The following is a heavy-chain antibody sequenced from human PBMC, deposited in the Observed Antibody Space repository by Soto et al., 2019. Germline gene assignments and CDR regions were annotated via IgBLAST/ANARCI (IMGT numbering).Heavy chain of an antibody. CDR1: GQSITIHY. J-gene: IGHJ5*02. D-gene: IGHD6-13*01. CDR2: IHPTAGRT. CDR3: SSDQSWQDLVWWFDP. Sequence: ASVKVPCKAAGQSITIHYMHWVRHAPGQGLECMGTIHPTAGRTHYPQKFQGRVPMTSHTSTSTVHLALRLLSSEDTAVYYCSSDQSWQDLVWWFDPWG. V-gene: IGHV1-46*03.